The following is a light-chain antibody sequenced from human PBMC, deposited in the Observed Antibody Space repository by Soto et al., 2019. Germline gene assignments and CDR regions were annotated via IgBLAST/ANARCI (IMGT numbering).Light chain of an antibody. CDR2: GAS. CDR3: QQYGSSHPLS. V-gene: IGKV3-20*01. CDR1: QSVSTYY. J-gene: IGKJ4*01. Sequence: EIVLTQSPGTLSLSPGERATLSCRASQSVSTYYLAWYQQKPGQPPRLLIYGASSRATGIPDRFSGSGSGTDFTLTISRLEPEDFAVYYCQQYGSSHPLSFGGGTKVEIK.